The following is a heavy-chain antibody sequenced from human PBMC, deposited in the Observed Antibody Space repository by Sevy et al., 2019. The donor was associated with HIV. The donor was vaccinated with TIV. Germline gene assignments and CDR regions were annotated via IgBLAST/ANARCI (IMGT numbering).Heavy chain of an antibody. CDR1: GFTFSSYA. J-gene: IGHJ4*02. D-gene: IGHD2-2*01. V-gene: IGHV3-23*01. CDR3: AREGCSRPHDY. Sequence: VGSLRLSCAASGFTFSSYAMSWVRQPPGKGLEWVATFSFGCGKINYADSVKGRFTISRDNSKNTLFLQMNRLRAEDTAVYYCAREGCSRPHDYWGQGTLVTVSS. CDR2: FSFGCGKI.